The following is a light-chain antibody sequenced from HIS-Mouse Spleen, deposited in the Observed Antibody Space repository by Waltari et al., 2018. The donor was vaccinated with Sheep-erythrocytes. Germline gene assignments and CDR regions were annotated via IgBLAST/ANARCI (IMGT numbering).Light chain of an antibody. CDR3: YSTDSSGNHWV. V-gene: IGLV3-10*01. CDR1: AMPNKY. CDR2: EDS. Sequence: SYELTQPPSVSVSPGQTARITCSGTAMPNKYAYWSQQKSGQAPVLVIYEDSKRPAGMPEGFACSSAGTMATLTISGAQGEDDADYYCYSTDSSGNHWVFGGGTKLTVL. J-gene: IGLJ3*02.